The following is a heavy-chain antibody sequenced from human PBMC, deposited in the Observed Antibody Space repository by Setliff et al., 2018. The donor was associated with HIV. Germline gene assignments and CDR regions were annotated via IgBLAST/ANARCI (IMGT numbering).Heavy chain of an antibody. CDR3: AREGLWFGDRGYFMDV. V-gene: IGHV1-18*04. D-gene: IGHD3-10*01. Sequence: ASVKVSCKASGYTFTKYGIIWVRQAPGQGLEWMGWIGADNGNTDYAQKFQGRVTMTTDTSTSTVYMELGSLISDDTAVYYCAREGLWFGDRGYFMDVWGKGTAVTVSS. CDR1: GYTFTKYG. CDR2: IGADNGNT. J-gene: IGHJ6*03.